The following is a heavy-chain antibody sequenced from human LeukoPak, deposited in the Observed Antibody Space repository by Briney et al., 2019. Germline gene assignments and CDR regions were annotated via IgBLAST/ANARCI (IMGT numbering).Heavy chain of an antibody. D-gene: IGHD3-10*01. CDR1: GFTFSVSW. CDR2: ISGSGGST. CDR3: ARGPSITMVRGGQWYYYMDV. V-gene: IGHV3-23*01. J-gene: IGHJ6*03. Sequence: GGSLRLSCAASGFTFSVSWMSWVRQAPGKGLEWVSAISGSGGSTYYADSVKGRFTISRDNSKNTLYLQMNSLRAEDTAVYYCARGPSITMVRGGQWYYYMDVWGKGTTVTISS.